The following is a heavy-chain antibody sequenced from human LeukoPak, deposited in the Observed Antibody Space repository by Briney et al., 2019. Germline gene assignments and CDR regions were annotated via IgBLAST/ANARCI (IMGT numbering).Heavy chain of an antibody. Sequence: SETLSLTCAVSGYSLSSGYYWVWIGQPPGKGLEWIGSIYHRGSTYYNPSLKSRVIISLDTSKNQFSLELSSVTAADTAVYFCARGTTMASFDYWGQGTLVTVSS. D-gene: IGHD1-1*01. J-gene: IGHJ4*02. V-gene: IGHV4-38-2*01. CDR3: ARGTTMASFDY. CDR2: IYHRGST. CDR1: GYSLSSGYY.